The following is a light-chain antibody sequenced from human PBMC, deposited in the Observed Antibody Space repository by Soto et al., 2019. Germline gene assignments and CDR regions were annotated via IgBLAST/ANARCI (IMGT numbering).Light chain of an antibody. J-gene: IGKJ5*01. CDR3: QQYDHPPA. CDR2: DAS. Sequence: DIQMTQSPSSLSASVGDRVTITCQASQDINNHLNWYQQKPGKAPKLLIYDASNLETRVPSRFSGSGSGTDFTSTISSLQPADIATYYGQQYDHPPAFGQGTRLEIK. CDR1: QDINNH. V-gene: IGKV1-33*01.